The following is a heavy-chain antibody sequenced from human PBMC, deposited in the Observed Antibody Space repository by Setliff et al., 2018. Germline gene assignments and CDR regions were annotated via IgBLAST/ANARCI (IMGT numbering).Heavy chain of an antibody. CDR2: VYTTGST. Sequence: PSETLSLTCTVSGGSISSGNYYWSWIRQPAGKGLEWIGRVYTTGSTNFNPSLKSRVTISLDTSKNQFSLTLTSVTATDTAVYYCARHFSSSWYFDYWGQGTQVTVSS. CDR3: ARHFSSSWYFDY. J-gene: IGHJ4*02. CDR1: GGSISSGNYY. D-gene: IGHD6-13*01. V-gene: IGHV4-61*02.